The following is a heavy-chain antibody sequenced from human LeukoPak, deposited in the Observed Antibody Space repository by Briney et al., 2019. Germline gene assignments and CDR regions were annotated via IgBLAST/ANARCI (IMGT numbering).Heavy chain of an antibody. V-gene: IGHV4-38-2*02. CDR1: GYSITNGYY. CDR2: IYHDGRI. CDR3: ARPDDGAFDF. D-gene: IGHD5-24*01. Sequence: SETLSLTCTVSGYSITNGYYWGWIRQPPGKGLEWIGSIYHDGRIDYNPSLKSRVTISRDTSNDQFSLKLSSVTAADTAMYYCARPDDGAFDFWGQGTMVTVST. J-gene: IGHJ3*01.